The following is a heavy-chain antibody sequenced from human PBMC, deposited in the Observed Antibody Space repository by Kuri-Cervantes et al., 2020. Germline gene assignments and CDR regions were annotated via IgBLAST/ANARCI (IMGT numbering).Heavy chain of an antibody. V-gene: IGHV3-30*01. D-gene: IGHD6-19*01. Sequence: GESLKISCAASGFTFSSYAMSWVRQAPGKGLEWVAVISYDGSSKYYADSVEGRFTISRDNSKNTLYLQLNSLRAEDTAVYYCAKDRSGNYYAMDVWGQGTTVTVSS. CDR3: AKDRSGNYYAMDV. J-gene: IGHJ6*02. CDR1: GFTFSSYA. CDR2: ISYDGSSK.